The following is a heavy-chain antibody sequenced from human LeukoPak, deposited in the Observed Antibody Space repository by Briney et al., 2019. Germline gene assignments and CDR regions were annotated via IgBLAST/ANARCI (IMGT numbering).Heavy chain of an antibody. D-gene: IGHD2-21*02. Sequence: GGSLRLSCAASGFTLSSNWMFWAGQPQGRGLEGVANIKKDGSEKHYVDSVKGRFTISRDNAKNSLYLQMNSLRAEDTAVYYCARKAYCGGDCYLGNWFFDLWGRGTLVIVSS. J-gene: IGHJ2*01. V-gene: IGHV3-7*01. CDR1: GFTLSSNW. CDR3: ARKAYCGGDCYLGNWFFDL. CDR2: IKKDGSEK.